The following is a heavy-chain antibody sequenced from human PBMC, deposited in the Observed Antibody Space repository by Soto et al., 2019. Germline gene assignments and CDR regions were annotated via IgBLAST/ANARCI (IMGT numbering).Heavy chain of an antibody. CDR3: ARDYGSGIVV. D-gene: IGHD3-10*01. CDR2: IWYDGSNK. CDR1: GLTFSSYG. Sequence: QVQLVESGGGVVQPGRSLRLSCAASGLTFSSYGMQWVRQAPGKGLEWVALIWYDGSNKYYAVSVKGRFTITRDNSKNTLYLQMTSLRAEDTAVYYCARDYGSGIVVWGQGTTVTVSS. V-gene: IGHV3-33*01. J-gene: IGHJ6*02.